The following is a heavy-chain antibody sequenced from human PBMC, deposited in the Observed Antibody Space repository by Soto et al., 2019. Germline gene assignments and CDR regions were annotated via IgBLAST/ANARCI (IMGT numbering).Heavy chain of an antibody. Sequence: SETLSLTCAVYGGSFSGYYWSWIRQPPGKGLEWIGEINHSGSTNYNPSLKSRVTISVDTSKSQFSLKLSSVTAADTAVYYCARAYDFWSGSSVYMDVWGKGTTVTVSS. V-gene: IGHV4-34*01. J-gene: IGHJ6*03. CDR2: INHSGST. D-gene: IGHD3-3*01. CDR1: GGSFSGYY. CDR3: ARAYDFWSGSSVYMDV.